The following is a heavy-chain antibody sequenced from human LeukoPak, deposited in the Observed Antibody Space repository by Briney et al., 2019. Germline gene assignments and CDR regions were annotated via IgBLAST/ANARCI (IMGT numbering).Heavy chain of an antibody. D-gene: IGHD1-26*01. CDR1: GFTFSNYG. CDR2: ISFDGSLK. V-gene: IGHV3-30*18. CDR3: AKGSDTGTYLSAYYFDH. Sequence: GGSLRLSCAASGFTFSNYGIYWVRQAPGKGLEWVAVISFDGSLKYYADSVKGRFTVSRDNSKNTLYLQLNSLRAEDTGVYYCAKGSDTGTYLSAYYFDHWGQGTLVTVSS. J-gene: IGHJ4*02.